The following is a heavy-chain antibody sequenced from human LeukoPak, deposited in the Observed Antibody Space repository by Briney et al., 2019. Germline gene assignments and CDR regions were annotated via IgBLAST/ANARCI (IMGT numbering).Heavy chain of an antibody. CDR2: INQDGSEK. D-gene: IGHD3-16*01. J-gene: IGHJ4*02. CDR1: GFTISSHW. CDR3: ARDHVAPGLIFDY. Sequence: PGGSLRLSCAASGFTISSHWMSWVRQAPGKGQGWVANINQDGSEKHYVDSVKGRFTISSDNAKNSLYLEMSSLRAEDTAVYYCARDHVAPGLIFDYWGQGTLVTVPS. V-gene: IGHV3-7*03.